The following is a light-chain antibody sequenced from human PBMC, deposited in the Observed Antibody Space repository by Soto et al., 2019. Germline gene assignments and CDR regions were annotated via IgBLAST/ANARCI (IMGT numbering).Light chain of an antibody. CDR2: DVA. J-gene: IGLJ1*01. V-gene: IGLV2-14*03. CDR3: MSFTSSNTYV. Sequence: QSALTQPASVSGSPGQSITISCTGTSSDVGAYNFVSWYQHYPDKAPKVVIYDVANRPSGVSYRFSASKSGNTASLTISGLKAEDEADYYCMSFTSSNTYVFGTGTKLTVL. CDR1: SSDVGAYNF.